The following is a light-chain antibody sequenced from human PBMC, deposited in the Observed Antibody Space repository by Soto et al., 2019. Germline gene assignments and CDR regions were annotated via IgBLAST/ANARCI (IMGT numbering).Light chain of an antibody. CDR1: SSDVGGYNY. V-gene: IGLV2-14*01. CDR3: SSYTSSSTLA. CDR2: DVS. Sequence: QSVLTQPASVSGSPGQSITISCTGTSSDVGGYNYVSWYQQHPGKAPKLRIYDVSNRPSGVSNRFSGSKSGNTASLTISGLQAEDEADYYCSSYTSSSTLAIAGGTKLTVL. J-gene: IGLJ2*01.